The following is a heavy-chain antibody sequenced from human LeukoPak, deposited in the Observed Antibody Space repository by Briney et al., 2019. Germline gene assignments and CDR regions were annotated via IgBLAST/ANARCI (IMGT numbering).Heavy chain of an antibody. CDR1: GFTFDDYG. CDR3: AELGITMIGGV. D-gene: IGHD3-10*02. Sequence: PGGSLRLSCAASGFTFDDYGMSWVRQAPGKGLEWVSYISSGGSTIYYADSVKGRFTISRDNAKNSLYLQMNILRAEDTAVYYCAELGITMIGGVWGKGTTVTISS. J-gene: IGHJ6*04. CDR2: ISSGGSTI. V-gene: IGHV3-48*03.